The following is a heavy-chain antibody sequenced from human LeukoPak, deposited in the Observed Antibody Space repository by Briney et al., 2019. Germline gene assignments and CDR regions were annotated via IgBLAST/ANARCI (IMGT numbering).Heavy chain of an antibody. CDR3: ATEPSGYNYGQRWFDP. CDR2: IIPTLGIV. D-gene: IGHD5-18*01. J-gene: IGHJ5*02. Sequence: SVKVSCKASGGTFNNYTINWVRQAPGQGLEWMGRIIPTLGIVNLAQKFQGRVTITADKSTSTAYMELSSLRSEDTAVYYCATEPSGYNYGQRWFDPWGQGTLVTVSS. V-gene: IGHV1-69*04. CDR1: GGTFNNYT.